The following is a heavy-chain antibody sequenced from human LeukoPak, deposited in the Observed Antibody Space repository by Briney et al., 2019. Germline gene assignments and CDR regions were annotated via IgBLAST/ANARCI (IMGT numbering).Heavy chain of an antibody. CDR2: ISGSGGTT. CDR1: GLAFSNYA. CDR3: AKAPVVVVAARASYFDY. V-gene: IGHV3-23*01. D-gene: IGHD2-15*01. Sequence: GGSLRLSCAASGLAFSNYAISWVRQAPGKGLEWVSAISGSGGTTNYADSVKGRFTISRDNSKNTLSLQMNSLRAEDTAIYYCAKAPVVVVAARASYFDYWGRGTLVTVSS. J-gene: IGHJ4*02.